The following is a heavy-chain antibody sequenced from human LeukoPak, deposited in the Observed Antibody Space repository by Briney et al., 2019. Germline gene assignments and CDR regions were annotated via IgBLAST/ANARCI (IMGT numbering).Heavy chain of an antibody. CDR1: GGSFSSSSYY. CDR2: IYYSGST. Sequence: SETLSLTCAVYGGSFSSSSYYWGWIRQPPGKGLEWIGSIYYSGSTYYNPSLKSRVTISVDTSKNQFSLKLSSVTAADTAVYYCAKDADDYGDYWGQGTLVTVSS. CDR3: AKDADDYGDY. J-gene: IGHJ4*02. V-gene: IGHV4-39*07.